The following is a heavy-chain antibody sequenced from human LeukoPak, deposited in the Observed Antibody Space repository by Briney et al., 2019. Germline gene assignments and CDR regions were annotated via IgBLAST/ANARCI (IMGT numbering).Heavy chain of an antibody. CDR1: GYSISSGYY. CDR3: ARQLPAAQGDVFDI. J-gene: IGHJ3*02. Sequence: SETLSLTCAVSGYSISSGYYWGWIRQPPGKGLEWIGSIYHSGSTYYNPSLKSRVTVSVDTSKNKFSLKLSSVTPADTAVYYCARQLPAAQGDVFDIGGQGKMVTVSS. CDR2: IYHSGST. V-gene: IGHV4-38-2*01. D-gene: IGHD2-2*01.